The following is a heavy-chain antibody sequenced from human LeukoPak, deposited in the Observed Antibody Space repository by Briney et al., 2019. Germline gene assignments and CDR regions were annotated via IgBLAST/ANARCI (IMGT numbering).Heavy chain of an antibody. Sequence: ASVKVSCKASGYTFTSYCISWVRQAPGQVLDWIVSISAYNGNTNYSQKLHVRVTMTTDTSTSTAYMALRSLRSDDTAVYYCARHGDMITFGGVIVPSGLDYWGQGTLVTASS. CDR1: GYTFTSYC. CDR3: ARHGDMITFGGVIVPSGLDY. J-gene: IGHJ4*02. D-gene: IGHD3-16*02. CDR2: ISAYNGNT. V-gene: IGHV1-18*01.